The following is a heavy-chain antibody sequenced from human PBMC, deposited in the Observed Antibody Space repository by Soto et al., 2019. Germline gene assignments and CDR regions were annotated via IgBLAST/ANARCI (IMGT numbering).Heavy chain of an antibody. Sequence: ASVKVSCKASGYTFTSYGISWVRQAPGQGLEWMGWISAYNGNTNYAQKLQGRVTMTTDTSTSTAYMELRSLRSDDTAVYYCARSPSTMIVVVIDAFDIWGQGTMVTVSS. D-gene: IGHD3-22*01. CDR3: ARSPSTMIVVVIDAFDI. CDR2: ISAYNGNT. J-gene: IGHJ3*02. V-gene: IGHV1-18*01. CDR1: GYTFTSYG.